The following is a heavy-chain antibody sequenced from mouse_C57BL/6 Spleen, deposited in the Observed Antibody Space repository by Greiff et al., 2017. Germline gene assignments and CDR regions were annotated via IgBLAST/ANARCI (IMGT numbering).Heavy chain of an antibody. J-gene: IGHJ4*01. CDR1: GYTFTSSG. CDR3: ARGYDYGAPYAMDY. Sequence: QVQLQQSGAELARPGASVKRSCKAFGYTFTSSGISWVKQRTGQGLEWIGEIFPRSGNTYYNEKFKGKATLTADKSSSTAYMELRSLTSEDSAVYFWARGYDYGAPYAMDYWGQGTSVTVSS. V-gene: IGHV1-81*01. D-gene: IGHD2-4*01. CDR2: IFPRSGNT.